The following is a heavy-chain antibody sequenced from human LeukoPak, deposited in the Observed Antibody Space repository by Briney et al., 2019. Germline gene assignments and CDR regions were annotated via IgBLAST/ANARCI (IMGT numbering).Heavy chain of an antibody. Sequence: SETLSLTCTVSGGSISSYYWSWIRQSPGKGLECIGYIHYTGSTNYNPPLKSRVTISVETSKNQFSLKLKSVTAADTAVYYCARGGYYGSGNDFRFDPWGQGTLVTVSS. D-gene: IGHD3-10*01. CDR1: GGSISSYY. J-gene: IGHJ5*02. V-gene: IGHV4-59*01. CDR2: IHYTGST. CDR3: ARGGYYGSGNDFRFDP.